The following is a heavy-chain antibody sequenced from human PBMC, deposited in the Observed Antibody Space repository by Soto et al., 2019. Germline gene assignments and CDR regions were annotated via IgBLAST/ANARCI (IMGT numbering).Heavy chain of an antibody. CDR3: TRVLGYTFEPGKTRSDAMDV. D-gene: IGHD5-18*01. CDR2: LIPVFGSP. Sequence: QVQLVQSGAEVKKPGSSVTVSCKTSGGTFSKDAINWVRQAPGQGLEWMGLLIPVFGSPIYAQTFRGRIRITADESTSTAFMDLSSLRSEDTAVYYCTRVLGYTFEPGKTRSDAMDVWGQGTTVSVSS. V-gene: IGHV1-69*01. J-gene: IGHJ6*02. CDR1: GGTFSKDA.